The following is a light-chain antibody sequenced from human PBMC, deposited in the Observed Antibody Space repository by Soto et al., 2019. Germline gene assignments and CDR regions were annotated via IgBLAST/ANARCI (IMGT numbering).Light chain of an antibody. V-gene: IGKV3-15*01. CDR2: GAS. J-gene: IGKJ1*01. CDR1: HSVNTN. Sequence: VMTQSPATLSVSPGDRATISCRASHSVNTNLAWYQQRPGQPPRLLIYGASTRASDVPGRFSGSGSGREFTLTISSLQPEDFAIYSCHQYNSWPWTFGQGTKVDIK. CDR3: HQYNSWPWT.